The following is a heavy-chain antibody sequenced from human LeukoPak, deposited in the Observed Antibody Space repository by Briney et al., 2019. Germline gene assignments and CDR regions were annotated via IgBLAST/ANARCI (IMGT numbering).Heavy chain of an antibody. Sequence: GGSLRLSCAASGFTFSSDTMNWVRQAPGKGLEWVSYISSSGSTIYYADSVKGRFTISRENAKNTLYLQMNSLRAEDTAVYYCARDHNGPYTFDYWGQGTLVTVSS. CDR1: GFTFSSDT. V-gene: IGHV3-48*04. D-gene: IGHD2-2*02. CDR2: ISSSGSTI. CDR3: ARDHNGPYTFDY. J-gene: IGHJ4*02.